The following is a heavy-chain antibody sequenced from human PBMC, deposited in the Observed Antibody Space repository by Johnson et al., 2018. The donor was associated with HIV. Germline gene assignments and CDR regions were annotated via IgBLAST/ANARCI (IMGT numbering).Heavy chain of an antibody. CDR2: IRYDGSNK. Sequence: QVLLLESGGGLVRPGGSLRLSCAVSGITVSSNYMSWVRQAPGKGLEWVAVIRYDGSNKYYADSVKGRLTISRDISNNTLYLQINSLKTEDTAVYYCTTGPGSWELPDAFDIWGQGTMVTVSS. D-gene: IGHD1-26*01. CDR1: GITVSSNY. CDR3: TTGPGSWELPDAFDI. V-gene: IGHV3-33*08. J-gene: IGHJ3*02.